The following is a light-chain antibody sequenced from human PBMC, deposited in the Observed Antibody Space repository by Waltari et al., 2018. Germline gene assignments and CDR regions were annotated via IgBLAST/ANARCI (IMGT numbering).Light chain of an antibody. Sequence: SYELTQPSSVSVSPGQTAKITCSGDVLTKKYARWFQQKPGQAPVLMIYKDSVRPSRIPERFSGSSSGATVTLTITGAQVEDEADYYCYSSTDNSGIFGGGTTLTVL. CDR3: YSSTDNSGI. V-gene: IGLV3-27*01. CDR2: KDS. CDR1: VLTKKY. J-gene: IGLJ2*01.